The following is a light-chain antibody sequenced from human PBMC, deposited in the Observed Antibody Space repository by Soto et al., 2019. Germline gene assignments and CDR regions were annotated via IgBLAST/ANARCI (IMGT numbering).Light chain of an antibody. CDR2: DAS. CDR1: HSVGYS. J-gene: IGKJ3*01. CDR3: HQSSGWPPT. V-gene: IGKV3-11*01. Sequence: EIVLTQSPATLSLSPGERATLSCRASHSVGYSLAWYQQKPGQAPRLLIYDASTRATGIPARFSGSGSGTDITITSSILEAEDLAVYSRHQSSGWPPTFGPGTKVDIK.